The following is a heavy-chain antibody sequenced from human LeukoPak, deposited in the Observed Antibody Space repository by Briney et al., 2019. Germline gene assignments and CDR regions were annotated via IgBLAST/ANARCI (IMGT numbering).Heavy chain of an antibody. CDR3: ARDMWQQFDWFDP. D-gene: IGHD6-13*01. J-gene: IGHJ5*02. CDR1: GYTFTAYY. V-gene: IGHV1-2*02. Sequence: ASVMVSCTTSGYTFTAYYMHWVRQAPGQVLEWMGWINPNTGDTRSAERFQGRVTMTRDSSITTIYLELTRLTSDDTAVYYCARDMWQQFDWFDPWGQGTLVSVSS. CDR2: INPNTGDT.